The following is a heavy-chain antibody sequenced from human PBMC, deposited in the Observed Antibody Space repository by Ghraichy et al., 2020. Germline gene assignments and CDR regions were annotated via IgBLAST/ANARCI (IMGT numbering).Heavy chain of an antibody. CDR3: TTAGRPDDSSASSRHRALDY. Sequence: GGSLRLSWAASGFTLTNAWMSWVRHTPGRGLEWVGRIKSKTVGGTTDYAAPVKGRFTISRDESKNTPYRQMNSLQAEDTAVYYCTTAGRPDDSSASSRHRALDYWGRGTLVTVSS. J-gene: IGHJ4*02. CDR1: GFTLTNAW. V-gene: IGHV3-15*01. D-gene: IGHD3-22*01. CDR2: IKSKTVGGTT.